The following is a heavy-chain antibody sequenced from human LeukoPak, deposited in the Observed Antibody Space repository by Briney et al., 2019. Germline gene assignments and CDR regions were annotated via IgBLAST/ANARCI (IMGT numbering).Heavy chain of an antibody. CDR2: IYATGST. V-gene: IGHV4-4*07. J-gene: IGHJ4*02. D-gene: IGHD3-22*01. CDR3: ARDKALGSDGSGFYYNRGLDC. CDR1: GGSMNNSY. Sequence: SETLSLTCDVSGGSMNNSYWSWIRQPAGEGLEWIGRIYATGSTAYNRSLKSRMTMSIDTSKNQFSLKLTSVTAADTAVYFCARDKALGSDGSGFYYNRGLDCWGQGTLVIVSS.